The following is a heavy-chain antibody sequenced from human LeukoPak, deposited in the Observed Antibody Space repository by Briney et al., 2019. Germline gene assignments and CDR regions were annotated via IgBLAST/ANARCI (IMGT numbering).Heavy chain of an antibody. CDR1: GFTFSSYG. CDR3: VLAPIEQLGIFQH. V-gene: IGHV3-33*01. J-gene: IGHJ1*01. CDR2: IWYDGSNK. D-gene: IGHD6-13*01. Sequence: GRSLRLSCAASGFTFSSYGMHWVRQAPGKGLERVAVIWYDGSNKYYADSVKGRFTISRDNSKNTLYLQMNSLRAEDTAVYYCVLAPIEQLGIFQHWGQGTLVTVSS.